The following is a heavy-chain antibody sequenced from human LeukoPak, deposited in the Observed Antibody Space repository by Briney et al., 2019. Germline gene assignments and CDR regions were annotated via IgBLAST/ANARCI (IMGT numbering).Heavy chain of an antibody. CDR3: ARPGYCSGTSCPRSDP. Sequence: GGSLRLSCAASGFTFSSYAMHWVRQAPGKGLEWVAVISYDGSNKYYADSVKGRFTISRDNSKNTLYLQMNSLRAEDTAVYYCARPGYCSGTSCPRSDPWGQGTLVTVSS. J-gene: IGHJ5*02. V-gene: IGHV3-30-3*01. CDR1: GFTFSSYA. D-gene: IGHD2-2*01. CDR2: ISYDGSNK.